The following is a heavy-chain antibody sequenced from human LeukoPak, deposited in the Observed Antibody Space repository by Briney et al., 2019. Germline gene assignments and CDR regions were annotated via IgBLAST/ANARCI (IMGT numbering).Heavy chain of an antibody. J-gene: IGHJ4*02. CDR2: IYYSGST. D-gene: IGHD3-22*01. CDR1: GGSISSGDYY. Sequence: SETLSLTCTVSGGSISSGDYYWRWIRQPPGKGLGWIGYIYYSGSTYYNPSLKSRVTISVDTSKNQFSLKLSSVTAADTAVYYCARCYDSSGYSLDYWGQGPLITVSS. CDR3: ARCYDSSGYSLDY. V-gene: IGHV4-30-4*01.